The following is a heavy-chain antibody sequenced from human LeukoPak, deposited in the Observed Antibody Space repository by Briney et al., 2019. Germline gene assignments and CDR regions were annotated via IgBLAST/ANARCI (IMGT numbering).Heavy chain of an antibody. D-gene: IGHD6-6*01. CDR3: ARVGSIAGRRFDP. Sequence: PSETLSLTCTVSGGSISSYYWSWIRQPPGKGLEWIGTMYHSGTRFYNPSLKSRVTISVDTSKNQFSLKLSSVTAADTAVYYCARVGSIAGRRFDPWGQGTLVTVSS. CDR1: GGSISSYY. V-gene: IGHV4-59*08. CDR2: MYHSGTR. J-gene: IGHJ5*02.